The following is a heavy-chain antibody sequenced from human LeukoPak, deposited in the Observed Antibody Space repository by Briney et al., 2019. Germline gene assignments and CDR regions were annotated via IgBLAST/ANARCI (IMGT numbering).Heavy chain of an antibody. V-gene: IGHV3-30*02. Sequence: GGSLRLSCAASGFTFSSYGIHWVRQAPGKGLEWVAFIRYDGSNKYYADSVKGRFTISRDNSRNTLYLQMNSLGAEDTAVYYCAKGIVGSFDYWGQGTLVTVSS. J-gene: IGHJ4*02. D-gene: IGHD1-26*01. CDR2: IRYDGSNK. CDR1: GFTFSSYG. CDR3: AKGIVGSFDY.